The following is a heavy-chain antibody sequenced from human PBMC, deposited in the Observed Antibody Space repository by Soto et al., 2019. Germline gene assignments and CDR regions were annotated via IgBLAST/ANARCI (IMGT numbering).Heavy chain of an antibody. V-gene: IGHV6-1*01. J-gene: IGHJ5*02. CDR1: GDSVSSYSAA. CDR2: TYYRSRFFS. D-gene: IGHD3-10*01. CDR3: VRDRYSSSGWFDP. Sequence: SQTLSLTCAISGDSVSSYSAAWNWIRQSPSGGLEWLGRTYYRSRFFSDYAESVKSRIIIKPDTSKNQFTRQLKSVTPEDTAVYYCVRDRYSSSGWFDPWGQGTPVTVSS.